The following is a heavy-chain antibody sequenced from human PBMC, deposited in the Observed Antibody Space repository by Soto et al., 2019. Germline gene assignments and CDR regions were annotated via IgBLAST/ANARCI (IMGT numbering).Heavy chain of an antibody. D-gene: IGHD2-15*01. J-gene: IGHJ6*02. CDR3: AREQVDGRLLLRVYGMDV. CDR2: IYSGGST. V-gene: IGHV3-66*01. Sequence: EVQLVESGGGLVQPGGSLRLSCAASGFTVSSNYMSWVRQAPGKGLEWVSVIYSGGSTYYADSVKGRFTISRDNSKNTLYLQMNSLRAEDTAVYYCAREQVDGRLLLRVYGMDVWGQGTTVTVSS. CDR1: GFTVSSNY.